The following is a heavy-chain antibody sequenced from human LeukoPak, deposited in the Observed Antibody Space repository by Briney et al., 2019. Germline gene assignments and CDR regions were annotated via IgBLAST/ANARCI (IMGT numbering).Heavy chain of an antibody. CDR3: ARGGGGYCSGGRCNFYRYYMDV. CDR2: ISSSGSTI. V-gene: IGHV3-48*03. CDR1: GFTFSSYE. Sequence: GGSLRLSCAASGFTFSSYEMNWVRQSPGKGLEWVSYISSSGSTIYYADSVKGRFTISRDNAKNSLYLQMNSLRAEDTAVYYWARGGGGYCSGGRCNFYRYYMDVWGKGTTVTVSS. J-gene: IGHJ6*03. D-gene: IGHD2-15*01.